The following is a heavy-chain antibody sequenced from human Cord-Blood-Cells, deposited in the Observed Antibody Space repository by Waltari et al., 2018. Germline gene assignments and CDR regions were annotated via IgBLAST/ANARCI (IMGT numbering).Heavy chain of an antibody. J-gene: IGHJ3*02. D-gene: IGHD2-15*01. CDR1: GFTCRSYW. CDR3: AREGISNAFDI. V-gene: IGHV3-7*01. Sequence: EVQLVDSGGGLVQPGGSLGLACAASGFTCRSYWMSWVRQAPGKGLEWVANIKQDGSEKYYVDSVKGRFTISRDNAKNSLYLQMNSLRAEDTAVYYCAREGISNAFDIWGQGTMVTVSS. CDR2: IKQDGSEK.